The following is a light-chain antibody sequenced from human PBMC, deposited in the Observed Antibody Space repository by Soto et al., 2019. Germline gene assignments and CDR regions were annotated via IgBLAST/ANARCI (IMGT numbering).Light chain of an antibody. J-gene: IGKJ1*01. CDR2: GAS. V-gene: IGKV3-15*01. CDR3: QQLNSPPRT. CDR1: QSVSSN. Sequence: EIVMTQSPATLSVSPGERATLSCRASQSVSSNLAWYQQKPGQAPRLLIYGASTRATGIPARFSGSGSGTEFTLTISSLQSEDFATYYCQQLNSPPRTFGQGTKVEIK.